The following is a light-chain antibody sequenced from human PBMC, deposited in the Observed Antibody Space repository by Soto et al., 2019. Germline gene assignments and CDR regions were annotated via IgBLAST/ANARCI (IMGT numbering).Light chain of an antibody. CDR3: AAWDDSLIGAV. CDR1: SSNIGSNT. Sequence: QPVLTQPPSASGTPGQRVTISCSGSSSNIGSNTVNWYQQLPGTAPKLLIYSNNQRPSGVPDRFSGSKSGTSASLAISGLQSEDEADYYCAAWDDSLIGAVFGGGTKLTVL. CDR2: SNN. J-gene: IGLJ2*01. V-gene: IGLV1-44*01.